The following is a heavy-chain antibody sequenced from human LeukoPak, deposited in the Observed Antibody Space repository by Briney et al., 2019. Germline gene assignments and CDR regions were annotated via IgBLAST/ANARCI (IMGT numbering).Heavy chain of an antibody. Sequence: RGSLRLSCAASGLTVCSNYMSWVRPATRKGLGWVSVIYSGGSTYYTDSVKGRFTISRDNAKTSLYLQMNSLRAEDMPLYYCAKRQRSTMIVFFDYWGQGTLVAVSS. CDR3: AKRQRSTMIVFFDY. D-gene: IGHD3-22*01. J-gene: IGHJ4*02. CDR1: GLTVCSNY. V-gene: IGHV3-53*05. CDR2: IYSGGST.